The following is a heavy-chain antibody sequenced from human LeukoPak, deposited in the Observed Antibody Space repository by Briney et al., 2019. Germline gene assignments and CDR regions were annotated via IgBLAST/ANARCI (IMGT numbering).Heavy chain of an antibody. Sequence: PSQTLSLTCTVSGGSISSGSYYWSWIRQPAGKGLEWIGRIYTSGSTNYNPSLKSRVTISVDTSKNQFSLKLSSVTAADTAVYYCAREIGVAAAGTDYYYYYYYMDVWGKGTTVTVSS. J-gene: IGHJ6*03. CDR3: AREIGVAAAGTDYYYYYYYMDV. D-gene: IGHD6-13*01. CDR2: IYTSGST. V-gene: IGHV4-61*02. CDR1: GGSISSGSYY.